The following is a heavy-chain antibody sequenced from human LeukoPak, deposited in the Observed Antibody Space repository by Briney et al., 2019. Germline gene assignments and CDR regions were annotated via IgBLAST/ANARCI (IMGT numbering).Heavy chain of an antibody. D-gene: IGHD6-13*01. CDR2: ISAYNGNT. CDR1: GYTFTSYG. V-gene: IGHV1-18*01. CDR3: ARDPGYSSSWYSSDYYYYGMDV. Sequence: ASVKVSCKASGYTFTSYGISWVRRAPGQGLEWMGWISAYNGNTNYAQKLQGRVTMTTDTSTSTAYMELRSLRSDDTAVYYCARDPGYSSSWYSSDYYYYGMDVWGQGTTVTVSS. J-gene: IGHJ6*02.